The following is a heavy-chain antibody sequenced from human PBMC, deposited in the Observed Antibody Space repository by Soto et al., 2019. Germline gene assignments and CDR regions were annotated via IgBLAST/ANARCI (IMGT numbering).Heavy chain of an antibody. CDR1: GYTFTSYD. J-gene: IGHJ4*02. CDR3: ARGDIVVVPAAIHFDY. CDR2: MNPNSGNT. Sequence: QVQLVQSGAEVKKPGASVKVSCKASGYTFTSYDINWVRQATGQGLEWMGWMNPNSGNTGYAQKFQGRVTMTGNTSISTAYMELSSLRSEDTAVYYCARGDIVVVPAAIHFDYWGQGTLVTVSS. V-gene: IGHV1-8*01. D-gene: IGHD2-2*01.